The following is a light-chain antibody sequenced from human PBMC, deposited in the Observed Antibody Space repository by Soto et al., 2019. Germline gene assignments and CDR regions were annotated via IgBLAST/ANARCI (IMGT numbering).Light chain of an antibody. CDR2: GAS. Sequence: EIVLTQSPGTLSLSPGERATLSCRASQSVSSNYLAWYQQKPGQAPRLLIYGASSRATGIPDRFSGSGSGTDFTLTISRLEPADFAVYYCQQYGSSPWGTFGQGTNVEIK. V-gene: IGKV3-20*01. CDR3: QQYGSSPWGT. J-gene: IGKJ1*01. CDR1: QSVSSNY.